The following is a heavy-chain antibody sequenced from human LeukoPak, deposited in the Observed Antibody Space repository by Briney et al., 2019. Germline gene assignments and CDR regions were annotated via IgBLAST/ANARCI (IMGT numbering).Heavy chain of an antibody. D-gene: IGHD1-26*01. V-gene: IGHV3-33*08. Sequence: GRSLRLSCAASGFTFSDYAMHWVRQAPGKGLEWVAIIWSDGSNKYYADSVKGRFTISRDNSKNTLYLQMNSLRAEDTAVYYCARGSGSFSGGFDYWGQGTLVTVSS. J-gene: IGHJ4*02. CDR3: ARGSGSFSGGFDY. CDR2: IWSDGSNK. CDR1: GFTFSDYA.